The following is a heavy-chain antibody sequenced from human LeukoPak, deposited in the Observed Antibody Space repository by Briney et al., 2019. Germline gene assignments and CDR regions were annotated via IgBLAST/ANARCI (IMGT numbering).Heavy chain of an antibody. J-gene: IGHJ5*02. CDR3: AREGRAMKYNSSGWYKACWFDP. Sequence: PSETLSLTCTVSGGSISSGSYYWSWIRQPAGKGLEWIGRIYTSGSTNYNPSLKSRVTISVDTSKNQFSLKLSSVTAADTAVYYCAREGRAMKYNSSGWYKACWFDPWGQGTLVTVSS. V-gene: IGHV4-61*02. CDR2: IYTSGST. CDR1: GGSISSGSYY. D-gene: IGHD6-19*01.